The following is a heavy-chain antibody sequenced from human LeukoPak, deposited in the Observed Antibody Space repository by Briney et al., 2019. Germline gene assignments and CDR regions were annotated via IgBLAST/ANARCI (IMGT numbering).Heavy chain of an antibody. CDR1: GFTFSSCE. CDR2: ISSSGSTI. CDR3: AREGYGDYDPLFDY. Sequence: GGSLRLSCAASGFTFSSCEMNWVRQAPGKGLEWVSYISSSGSTIYYADSVKGRFTISRDNAKNSLYLQMNSLRAEDTAVYYCAREGYGDYDPLFDYWGQGTLVTVSS. D-gene: IGHD4-17*01. J-gene: IGHJ4*02. V-gene: IGHV3-48*03.